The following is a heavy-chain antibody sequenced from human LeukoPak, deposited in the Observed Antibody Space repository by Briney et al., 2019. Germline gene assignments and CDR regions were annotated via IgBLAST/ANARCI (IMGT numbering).Heavy chain of an antibody. CDR3: ARDSTYYDILTGYYNRNPSDY. CDR2: IIPIFGTA. D-gene: IGHD3-9*01. V-gene: IGHV1-69*01. CDR1: GGTFSSYA. Sequence: ASVKVSCKASGGTFSSYAISWVRQAPGRGLEWMGGIIPIFGTANYAQKFQGRVTITADESTSTAYMELSSLRSEDTAVYCCARDSTYYDILTGYYNRNPSDYWGQGTLVTVSS. J-gene: IGHJ4*02.